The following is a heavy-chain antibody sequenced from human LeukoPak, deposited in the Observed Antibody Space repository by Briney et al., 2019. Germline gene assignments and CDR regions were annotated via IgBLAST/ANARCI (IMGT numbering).Heavy chain of an antibody. Sequence: TSETLSLTCTVSGDSINSLDLWSWVRQPPGKGLEWIGEMYLSGTTHSNPSVKSRVTISIDKSKNQFFLNLSSVTAADTAVYYCAGLVGRYSSGLYYYYFDYWGQGTLVTVSS. J-gene: IGHJ4*02. CDR2: MYLSGTT. V-gene: IGHV4-4*02. CDR3: AGLVGRYSSGLYYYYFDY. D-gene: IGHD3-22*01. CDR1: GDSINSLDL.